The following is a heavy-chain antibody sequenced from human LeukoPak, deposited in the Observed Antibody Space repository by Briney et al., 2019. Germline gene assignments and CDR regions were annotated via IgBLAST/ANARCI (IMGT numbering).Heavy chain of an antibody. V-gene: IGHV3-30-3*01. Sequence: PGGSLRLSCAASGFTFSSYAMHWVRQAPGKGLEGVAVISYDGSNKYYADSVKGRFTISRDNSKNTLYLQMNSLRAEDTAVYYCARDRGPFDYWGQGTLVTVSS. CDR2: ISYDGSNK. J-gene: IGHJ4*02. CDR3: ARDRGPFDY. CDR1: GFTFSSYA.